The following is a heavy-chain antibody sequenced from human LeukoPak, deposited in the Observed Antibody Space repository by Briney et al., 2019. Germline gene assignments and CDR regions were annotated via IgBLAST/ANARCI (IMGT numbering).Heavy chain of an antibody. V-gene: IGHV1-2*02. CDR2: INPNSGGT. Sequence: ASVTVSFQASGYTFTGYYMHWVRQAPGQGREWMGWINPNSGGTNYAQKFQGRVTMTRDTSISTAYMELSRLRSDDTAVYYCARAALAAAGTRGTFDPWGQGTLVTVSS. CDR1: GYTFTGYY. J-gene: IGHJ5*02. D-gene: IGHD6-13*01. CDR3: ARAALAAAGTRGTFDP.